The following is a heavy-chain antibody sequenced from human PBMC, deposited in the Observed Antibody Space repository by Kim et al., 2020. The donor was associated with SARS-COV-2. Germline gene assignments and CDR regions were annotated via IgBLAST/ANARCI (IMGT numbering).Heavy chain of an antibody. V-gene: IGHV3-74*01. CDR2: DGGRE. Sequence: DGGREYNADAGKSRFTTSRDNANNMVYLQMNSLRVDDTAIYYCTSIFEYWGQGALVTVSS. J-gene: IGHJ4*02. D-gene: IGHD3-3*02. CDR3: TSIFEY.